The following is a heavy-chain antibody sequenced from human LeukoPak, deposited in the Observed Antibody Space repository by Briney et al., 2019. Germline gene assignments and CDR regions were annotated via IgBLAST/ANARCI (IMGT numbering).Heavy chain of an antibody. CDR1: GYTFTGYY. V-gene: IGHV1-2*02. CDR2: INPNLFGT. CDR3: ARDRRTRRDTAMVRGWFDP. Sequence: ASEKVSCKASGYTFTGYYMHCVRQAPGQRLERMGWINPNLFGTKYAQKFQGRVTLTRDTSNSTVYMELSRLRSDDTAVYYCARDRRTRRDTAMVRGWFDPWGQGTLVTVSS. D-gene: IGHD5-18*01. J-gene: IGHJ5*02.